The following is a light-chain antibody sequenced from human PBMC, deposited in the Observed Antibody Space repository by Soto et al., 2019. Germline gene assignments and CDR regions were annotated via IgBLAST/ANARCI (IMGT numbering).Light chain of an antibody. Sequence: DIQLTQSPSFLSASVGDRATITCRASQGISSYLAWYQQEPGKAPKPLIYAASTLQSGVPSRFSGSGSGTEFTLTISSLQPEDFATYYCQQLKSYPVTFGGGTKVEIK. CDR2: AAS. CDR3: QQLKSYPVT. CDR1: QGISSY. J-gene: IGKJ4*01. V-gene: IGKV1-9*01.